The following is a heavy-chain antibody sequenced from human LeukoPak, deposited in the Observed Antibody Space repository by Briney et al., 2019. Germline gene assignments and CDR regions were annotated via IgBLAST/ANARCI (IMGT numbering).Heavy chain of an antibody. D-gene: IGHD6-13*01. CDR1: GGSSSSSSYY. J-gene: IGHJ3*02. CDR2: IYYSGST. CDR3: ARLNLRIAAAGTAFDI. V-gene: IGHV4-39*07. Sequence: SETLSLTCTVSGGSSSSSSYYWGWIRQPPGKGGEWIGSIYYSGSTYYHPSLKSRVTISVDTSKNQFSLKLSSVTAAATAVYYCARLNLRIAAAGTAFDIWGQGTMVTVSS.